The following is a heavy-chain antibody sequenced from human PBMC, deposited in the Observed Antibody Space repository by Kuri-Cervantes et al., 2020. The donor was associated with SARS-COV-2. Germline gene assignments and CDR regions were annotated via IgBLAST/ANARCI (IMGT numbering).Heavy chain of an antibody. CDR2: IYYSGST. CDR3: ARDVVHTYGWRAFDY. V-gene: IGHV4-39*02. CDR1: GGSISSSSYY. Sequence: SETLSLTCTVSGGSISSSSYYWGWIRQPPGKGLEWIGSIYYSGSTYYNPSLKSRVTISVDTSKNQFSLRLTSVTAADTAVYYYARDVVHTYGWRAFDYWGQGSLVTVSS. J-gene: IGHJ4*02. D-gene: IGHD5-18*01.